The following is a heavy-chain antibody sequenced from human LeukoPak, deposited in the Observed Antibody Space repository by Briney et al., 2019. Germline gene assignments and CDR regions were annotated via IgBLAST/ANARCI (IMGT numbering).Heavy chain of an antibody. CDR2: INHSGST. V-gene: IGHV4-34*01. J-gene: IGHJ5*02. D-gene: IGHD3-3*01. CDR1: GESFSGYY. CDR3: ARGLGIFGVSWFDP. Sequence: SETLSLICTVYGESFSGYYWSWIRQPPGKGLEWIGEINHSGSTNYNPSLKSRVTISVDTSKNQFSLKLTSVTAADTAVYYCARGLGIFGVSWFDPWGQGTLVTVSS.